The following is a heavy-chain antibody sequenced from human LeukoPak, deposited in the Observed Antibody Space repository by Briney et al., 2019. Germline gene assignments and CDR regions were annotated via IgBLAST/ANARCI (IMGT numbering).Heavy chain of an antibody. J-gene: IGHJ3*02. CDR3: ARVRGPEDLGAFDI. V-gene: IGHV4-30-4*01. CDR1: GGSISSGDYY. Sequence: PSQTLSLTCTVSGGSISSGDYYWSWLRQPPGKGLEWIGYIYYSGSTYYNPSLKSRVTISVDTSKNQFSLKLSSVTAADTAVYYCARVRGPEDLGAFDIWGQGTMVTVSS. CDR2: IYYSGST.